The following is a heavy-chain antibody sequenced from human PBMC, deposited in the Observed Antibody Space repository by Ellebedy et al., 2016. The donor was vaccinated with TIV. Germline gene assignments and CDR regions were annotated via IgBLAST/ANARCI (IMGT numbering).Heavy chain of an antibody. J-gene: IGHJ5*02. CDR3: ARSMVRGWGPGDWFDP. CDR1: GGSVSSGSYY. V-gene: IGHV4-61*01. CDR2: IYYSGST. D-gene: IGHD3-10*01. Sequence: SETLSLXXTVSGGSVSSGSYYWSWIRQPPGKGLEWIGYIYYSGSTNYNPSLKSRVTISVDTSKNQFSLKLSSVTAADTAVYYCARSMVRGWGPGDWFDPWGQGTLVTVSS.